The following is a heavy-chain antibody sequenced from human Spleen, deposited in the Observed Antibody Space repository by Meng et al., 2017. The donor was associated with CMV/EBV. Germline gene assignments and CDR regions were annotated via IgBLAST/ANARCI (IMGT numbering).Heavy chain of an antibody. V-gene: IGHV3-74*01. CDR3: ARGKVTYYYDSSGYDY. CDR1: GFTFSSYW. D-gene: IGHD3-22*01. CDR2: INSDGSST. Sequence: LSLTCAASGFTFSSYWMHWVRQAPGKGLVWVSRINSDGSSTSYADSVKGRFTISRDNAKNTLYLQMNSLRAEDTAVYYCARGKVTYYYDSSGYDYWGQGTLVTVSS. J-gene: IGHJ4*02.